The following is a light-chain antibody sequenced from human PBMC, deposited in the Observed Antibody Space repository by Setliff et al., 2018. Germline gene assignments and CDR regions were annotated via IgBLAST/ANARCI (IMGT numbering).Light chain of an antibody. V-gene: IGLV2-8*01. CDR3: AVWDDNLNGPV. J-gene: IGLJ2*01. Sequence: QSALTQPPSASGSPGQSVTITCTETSNGLFAYNYVSWYQQHPGKAPKLIIYEVTKRPSGVPDRFSGSKSGTSASLAISGLQSDDEADYYCAVWDDNLNGPVFGGGTKVTVL. CDR1: SNGLFAYNY. CDR2: EVT.